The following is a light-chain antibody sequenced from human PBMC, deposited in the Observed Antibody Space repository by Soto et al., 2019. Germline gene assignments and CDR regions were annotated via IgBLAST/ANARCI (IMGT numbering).Light chain of an antibody. Sequence: QSVLTQPASVSGSPGQSITISCTGTSSDVGAYNSVSWYQQHPGKAPKLIIYDVSTRPSGISDHFSGSKSGNTASLTISGLQAEDESDYYCSSYTTSVTYVFGTGTKVTVL. J-gene: IGLJ1*01. V-gene: IGLV2-14*01. CDR1: SSDVGAYNS. CDR3: SSYTTSVTYV. CDR2: DVS.